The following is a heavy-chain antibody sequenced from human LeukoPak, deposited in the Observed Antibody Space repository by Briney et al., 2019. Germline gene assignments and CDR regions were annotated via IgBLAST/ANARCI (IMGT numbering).Heavy chain of an antibody. CDR3: ASHPVQLERRSWFDP. Sequence: PSETLSLTCTVSGGSMTSYFWSWIRQPPGKGLEWIGYVYHSGSTSYNPSLKSRVSISEDTSKNQFSLKLSSVTAADTAVYYCASHPVQLERRSWFDPWGQGTLVTVSS. V-gene: IGHV4-59*08. CDR2: VYHSGST. CDR1: GGSMTSYF. J-gene: IGHJ5*02. D-gene: IGHD1-1*01.